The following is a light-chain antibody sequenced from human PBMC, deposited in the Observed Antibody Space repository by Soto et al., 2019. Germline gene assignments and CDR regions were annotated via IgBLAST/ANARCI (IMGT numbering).Light chain of an antibody. CDR1: QSVSSN. V-gene: IGKV3-15*01. J-gene: IGKJ3*01. CDR3: QQYNNWPPV. Sequence: EIVLTQSPGTLSLSPGERATLSCRASQSVSSNSAWYQQKPGQPPRLLICGASTRATGIPARFSGSGSGTEFTLTISSLQSEDFAVYYCQQYNNWPPVFGPGTKVDIK. CDR2: GAS.